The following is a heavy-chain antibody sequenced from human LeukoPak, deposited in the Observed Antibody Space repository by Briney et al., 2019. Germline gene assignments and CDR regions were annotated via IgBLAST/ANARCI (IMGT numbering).Heavy chain of an antibody. V-gene: IGHV4-59*01. Sequence: SETLSLTCTVSGGSISSFYWSWIRQPPGKGLEWIGYIYSSGTTSYNPSLKSRVTISVDTSQKQFSLSLTSVTAADTAVYYCARGYGSGTYYTPDFDYWGQGTLVTVSS. CDR3: ARGYGSGTYYTPDFDY. CDR2: IYSSGTT. CDR1: GGSISSFY. J-gene: IGHJ4*02. D-gene: IGHD3-10*01.